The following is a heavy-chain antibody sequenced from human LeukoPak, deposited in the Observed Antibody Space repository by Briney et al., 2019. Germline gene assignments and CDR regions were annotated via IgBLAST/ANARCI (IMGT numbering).Heavy chain of an antibody. CDR1: GFTFSSYW. CDR2: INSDGSST. Sequence: GGSLRLSCAASGFTFSSYWMHWVRQAPGKGLVWVSRINSDGSSTSYADSVKGRFTISRDNAKNTLYLQMNSLRAEDTAVYYCARGSGGYSGYDRFGGNNWFDPWGQGTLVTVSS. V-gene: IGHV3-74*01. J-gene: IGHJ5*02. CDR3: ARGSGGYSGYDRFGGNNWFDP. D-gene: IGHD5-12*01.